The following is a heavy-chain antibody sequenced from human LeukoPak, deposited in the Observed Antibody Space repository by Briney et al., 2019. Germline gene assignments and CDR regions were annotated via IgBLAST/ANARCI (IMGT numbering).Heavy chain of an antibody. CDR3: AKSITPFRGVIWGAFDY. J-gene: IGHJ4*02. V-gene: IGHV3-23*01. CDR2: ISGSGGST. CDR1: GFTFSSYA. D-gene: IGHD3-10*01. Sequence: PGGSLRLSCAASGFTFSSYAMSWVRQAPGKGLEWVSAISGSGGSTYYADSVKGRFTISRDNSKNTLYLQMNSLRAEDTAVYYCAKSITPFRGVIWGAFDYWGQGTLVTVSS.